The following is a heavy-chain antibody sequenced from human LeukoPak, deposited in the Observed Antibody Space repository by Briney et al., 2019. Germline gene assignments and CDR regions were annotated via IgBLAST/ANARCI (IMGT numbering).Heavy chain of an antibody. CDR2: MNSDGRDI. Sequence: GGSLRLSFAASVFTFNSYIRGWGRQSPERGRQWISSMNSDGRDIYYAHCVKGRFTICRDNARNTLYLNLSAQTVEDSGLYYCPRVNPALPRHWGQGTLVTVSS. J-gene: IGHJ4*02. V-gene: IGHV3-21*06. CDR3: PRVNPALPRH. CDR1: VFTFNSYI.